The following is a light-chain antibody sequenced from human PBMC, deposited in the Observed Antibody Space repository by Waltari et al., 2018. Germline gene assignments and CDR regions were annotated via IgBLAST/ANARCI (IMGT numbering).Light chain of an antibody. CDR2: KAS. V-gene: IGKV1-5*03. CDR3: QQYNSYPYT. J-gene: IGKJ2*01. Sequence: DIQMTQSPSTLSASVGDRVTITCRARQSISSWLAWYQQKPGKAPKLLIYKASSLESGVPSRFSGSGSGTEFTLTISSLQPDDFATYYCQQYNSYPYTFPRGPSWRSN. CDR1: QSISSW.